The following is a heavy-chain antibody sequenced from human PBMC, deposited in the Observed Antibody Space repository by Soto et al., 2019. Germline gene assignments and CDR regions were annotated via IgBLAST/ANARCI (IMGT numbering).Heavy chain of an antibody. J-gene: IGHJ4*02. V-gene: IGHV4-34*01. Sequence: TCVVYGGSFSCHFWIWIRQPPGKGLEWIGEINHSGSANYNPSLKSRVTISVDTSKNQFSLKLTSVTAADTAVYYCAGWAVGIMIFGVPKDYWSQGTQVTVSS. CDR3: AGWAVGIMIFGVPKDY. D-gene: IGHD3-3*01. CDR1: GGSFSCHF. CDR2: INHSGSA.